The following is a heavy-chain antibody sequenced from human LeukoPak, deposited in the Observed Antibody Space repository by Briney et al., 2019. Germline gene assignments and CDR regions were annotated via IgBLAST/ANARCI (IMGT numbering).Heavy chain of an antibody. CDR2: IYNSGTT. D-gene: IGHD4-23*01. J-gene: IGHJ5*02. V-gene: IGHV4-31*03. CDR1: GGSISTGGYY. Sequence: SETLSLTCTVSGGSISTGGYYWTWIRQHPEKGLEWIGYIYNSGTTYYNPSLESRVTISGDTSKNQFSLKLSSVTAADTAVYYCARPPTVVTPWGQGTLVTVSS. CDR3: ARPPTVVTP.